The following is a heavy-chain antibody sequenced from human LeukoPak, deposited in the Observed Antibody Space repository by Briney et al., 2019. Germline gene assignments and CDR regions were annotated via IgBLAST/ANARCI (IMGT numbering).Heavy chain of an antibody. J-gene: IGHJ6*03. D-gene: IGHD5-18*01. Sequence: SETLSLTCTVSGASISSSSYYWGWIRQPPGRGLEWIGSTYYSGSTYYNPSLKSRVTISVDTCKNQFSLKLSSVTAADTAVYYCARDWAGEDTAMPRVYYYYYYMDVWGKGTTVTVSS. CDR1: GASISSSSYY. CDR2: TYYSGST. V-gene: IGHV4-39*07. CDR3: ARDWAGEDTAMPRVYYYYYYMDV.